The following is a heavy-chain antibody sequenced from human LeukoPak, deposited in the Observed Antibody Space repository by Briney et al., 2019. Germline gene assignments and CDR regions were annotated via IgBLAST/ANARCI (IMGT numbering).Heavy chain of an antibody. J-gene: IGHJ3*02. Sequence: SETLSLTCTVSGGSISSGSYYWSWIRQPAGKGLEWIGRIYTSGSTNYNPSLKSRVTISVDTSKNQFSLKLSSVTAADTAVYYCARAPYYYDSVDAFDIWGQGTMVTASS. CDR1: GGSISSGSYY. CDR3: ARAPYYYDSVDAFDI. CDR2: IYTSGST. D-gene: IGHD3-22*01. V-gene: IGHV4-61*02.